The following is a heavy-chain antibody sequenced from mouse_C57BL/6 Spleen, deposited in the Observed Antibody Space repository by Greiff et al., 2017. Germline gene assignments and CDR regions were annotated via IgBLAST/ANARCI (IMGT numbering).Heavy chain of an antibody. J-gene: IGHJ3*01. V-gene: IGHV6-3*01. CDR3: TNWDVGAY. Sequence: EVKLQESGGGLVQPGGSMKLSCVASGFTFSNYWMNWVRQSPEKGLEWVAQIRLKSDNYATHYAESVKGRFTISRDDSKSSVYLQMNNLRAEDTGIYYCTNWDVGAYWGQGTLVTVSA. CDR1: GFTFSNYW. D-gene: IGHD4-1*01. CDR2: IRLKSDNYAT.